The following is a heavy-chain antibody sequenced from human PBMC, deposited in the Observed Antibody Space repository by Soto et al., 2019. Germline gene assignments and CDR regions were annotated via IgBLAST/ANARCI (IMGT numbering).Heavy chain of an antibody. Sequence: PSETLSLTCTVSGGSISSYYWSWIRQPPGKGLEWIGYIYYSGSTNYNPSLKSRVTISVDTSKNQFSLKLSPVTAADTAVYYCARGQAHSSSIRRPFYFDYWGQGTLVTVSS. CDR2: IYYSGST. V-gene: IGHV4-59*01. D-gene: IGHD6-6*01. J-gene: IGHJ4*02. CDR1: GGSISSYY. CDR3: ARGQAHSSSIRRPFYFDY.